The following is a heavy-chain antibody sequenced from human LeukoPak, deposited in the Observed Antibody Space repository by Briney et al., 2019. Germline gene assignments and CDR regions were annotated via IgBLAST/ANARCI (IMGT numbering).Heavy chain of an antibody. Sequence: PGGSLRLSCAASGFTVSSNYMSWVRQAPGKGLEWVSVIYSGGSTYYADSVKGRFTISRDNSKNTLYLQMNSLRAEDTAVYYCAKDYYGDYPNWFDPWGQGTLVTVSS. CDR3: AKDYYGDYPNWFDP. CDR2: IYSGGST. J-gene: IGHJ5*02. CDR1: GFTVSSNY. V-gene: IGHV3-53*01. D-gene: IGHD4-17*01.